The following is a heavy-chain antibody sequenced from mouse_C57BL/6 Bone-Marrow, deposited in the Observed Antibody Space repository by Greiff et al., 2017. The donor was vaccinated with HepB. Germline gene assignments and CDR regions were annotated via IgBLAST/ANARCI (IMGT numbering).Heavy chain of an antibody. CDR2: IYPRSGNT. D-gene: IGHD2-3*01. V-gene: IGHV1-81*01. CDR3: ARDGYYEGSGYWYFDV. CDR1: GYTFTSYG. J-gene: IGHJ1*03. Sequence: VQLQQSGAELARPGASVKLSCKASGYTFTSYGISWVKQRTGQGLEWIGEIYPRSGNTYYNEKFKGKATLTADKSSSTAYMELRSLTSEDSAVYFCARDGYYEGSGYWYFDVWGTGTTVTVSS.